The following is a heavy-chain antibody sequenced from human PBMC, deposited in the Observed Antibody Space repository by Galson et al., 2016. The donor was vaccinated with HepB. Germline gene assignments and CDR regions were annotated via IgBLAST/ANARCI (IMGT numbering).Heavy chain of an antibody. CDR1: GYRFANYW. D-gene: IGHD3-10*01. Sequence: QSGAEVKEPGESLKISCKGSGYRFANYWIAWVRQMPGKGLEWMGIIYPDDSDTTYGPSFQGQVTISADKSISTAYLEWSSLKASDTAMYSCARQHYGSGSYDRHFDHWGRGTLVTVSS. J-gene: IGHJ4*02. CDR3: ARQHYGSGSYDRHFDH. CDR2: IYPDDSDT. V-gene: IGHV5-51*01.